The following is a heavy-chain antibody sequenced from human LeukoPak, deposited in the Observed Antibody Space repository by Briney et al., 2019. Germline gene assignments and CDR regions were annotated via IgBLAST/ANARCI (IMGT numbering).Heavy chain of an antibody. CDR3: AKDVWQQLDY. D-gene: IGHD6-13*01. CDR1: GFTFTSYA. Sequence: GGSLRLSCIASGFTFTSYAMSWVRQAPGKGLEWVSVIEATGVATWYPDSVRGRFTISRDNSKNTLYLQMNSLRAEDTAVYYCAKDVWQQLDYWGQGTLVTVSS. V-gene: IGHV3-23*01. CDR2: IEATGVAT. J-gene: IGHJ4*02.